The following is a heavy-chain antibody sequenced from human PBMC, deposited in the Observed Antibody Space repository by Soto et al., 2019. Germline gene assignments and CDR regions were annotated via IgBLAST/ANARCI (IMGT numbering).Heavy chain of an antibody. Sequence: GGSLRLSCAASGFTFSDYYMSWIRQAPGKGLEWVSYISSSGSTIYYADSVKGRFTISRDNAKNSLYLQMNSLRAEDTAVYYCAKGGLPYGSESYYFDYWGQGTLVTVSS. CDR1: GFTFSDYY. V-gene: IGHV3-11*01. CDR3: AKGGLPYGSESYYFDY. D-gene: IGHD3-10*01. J-gene: IGHJ4*02. CDR2: ISSSGSTI.